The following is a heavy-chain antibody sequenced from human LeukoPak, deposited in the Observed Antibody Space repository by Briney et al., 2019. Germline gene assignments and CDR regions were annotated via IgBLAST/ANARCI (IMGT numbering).Heavy chain of an antibody. J-gene: IGHJ4*02. CDR1: GFTFSSYW. CDR2: INSDGSST. V-gene: IGHV3-74*01. Sequence: PGGSLRLSCAASGFTFSSYWMHWVRQAPGKGLVWVSRINSDGSSTSYADSVKGRFTISRDNAKNTLYLQMNSLRAEDTAVYYCAREHYDSWSGYSKSNDYWGQGTPVTVSS. D-gene: IGHD3-3*01. CDR3: AREHYDSWSGYSKSNDY.